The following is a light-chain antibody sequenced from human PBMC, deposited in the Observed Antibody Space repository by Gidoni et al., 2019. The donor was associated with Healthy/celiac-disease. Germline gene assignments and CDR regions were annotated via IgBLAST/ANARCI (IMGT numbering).Light chain of an antibody. CDR2: GKN. V-gene: IGLV3-19*01. CDR3: NSRDSSGTVV. CDR1: SLRSYY. Sequence: SSELTQDPAVSVALGQTVRITCQGDSLRSYYASCYQQKPGQAPVLVIYGKNNRPAGIPDRFSGSSSGNTASLTITGAQAEDEADYYCNSRDSSGTVVFGGGNKLTVL. J-gene: IGLJ2*01.